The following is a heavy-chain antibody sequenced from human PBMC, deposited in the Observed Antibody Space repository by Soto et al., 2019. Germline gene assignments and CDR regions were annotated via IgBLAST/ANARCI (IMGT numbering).Heavy chain of an antibody. V-gene: IGHV1-18*01. Sequence: RASVKVSCKASGYTFTSYGISWVRQAPGQGLEWMGWISAYNGNTNYAQKLQGRVTMTTDTSTSTAYMELRSLRSDDTAVYYCARVRIQLWLNGMDVWGQGTTVTVSS. CDR2: ISAYNGNT. J-gene: IGHJ6*02. CDR3: ARVRIQLWLNGMDV. D-gene: IGHD5-18*01. CDR1: GYTFTSYG.